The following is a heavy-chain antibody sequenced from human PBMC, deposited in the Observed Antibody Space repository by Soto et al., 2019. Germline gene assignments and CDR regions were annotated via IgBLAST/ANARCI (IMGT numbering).Heavy chain of an antibody. CDR3: AHRPRGFSYYFDY. D-gene: IGHD3-10*01. Sequence: QITLKESGPTLVKPTQTLTLTCTFSGFSLTTRGVAVGWIRQPPGKALEWLALIYWDDDEGYSPSLQSRLTITKDTSKIQVVLRMTNMDPVDTATYYCAHRPRGFSYYFDYWGQGTLVTVSS. CDR2: IYWDDDE. CDR1: GFSLTTRGVA. J-gene: IGHJ4*02. V-gene: IGHV2-5*02.